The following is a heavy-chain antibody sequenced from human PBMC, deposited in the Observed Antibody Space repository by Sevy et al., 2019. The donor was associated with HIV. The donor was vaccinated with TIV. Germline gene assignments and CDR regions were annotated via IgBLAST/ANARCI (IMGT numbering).Heavy chain of an antibody. Sequence: GGSLRLSCAASGFTVSDNYMSWVRRAPGKGLEWVSDPYSGGSTNYADSVKGRFTISRDNSKNTVYPQMKSLRSADTAVYYCVRDLGTSGDFWSGTNKPFDPWGQGTLVTVSS. CDR3: VRDLGTSGDFWSGTNKPFDP. CDR2: PYSGGST. J-gene: IGHJ5*02. V-gene: IGHV3-53*01. CDR1: GFTVSDNY. D-gene: IGHD3-3*01.